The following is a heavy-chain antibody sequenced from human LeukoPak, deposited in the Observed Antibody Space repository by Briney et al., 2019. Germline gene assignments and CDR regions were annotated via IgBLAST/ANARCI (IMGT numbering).Heavy chain of an antibody. CDR3: AKDPHPDDFWSGYPAY. D-gene: IGHD3-3*01. CDR1: GFTFDDYA. V-gene: IGHV3-9*01. CDR2: ISWNSGSI. J-gene: IGHJ4*02. Sequence: GGSLRLSCAASGFTFDDYAMHWVRQAPGKGLEWVSGISWNSGSIGYADSVKGRFTISRDNAKNSLYLQMNSLRAEDTAVYYCAKDPHPDDFWSGYPAYWGQGTLVTVSS.